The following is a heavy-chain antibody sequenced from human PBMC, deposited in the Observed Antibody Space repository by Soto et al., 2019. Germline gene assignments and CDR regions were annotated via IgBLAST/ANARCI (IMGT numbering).Heavy chain of an antibody. V-gene: IGHV3-7*01. D-gene: IGHD3-10*01. Sequence: GSLRLSCAASGFTFSSYWMSWVRQAPGKGLEWVANIKQDGSEKYYVDSVKGRFTISRDNAKNSLYLQMNSLRAEDTAVYYCARLERALWFGELLYAFDIWGQGTMVTVSS. CDR2: IKQDGSEK. J-gene: IGHJ3*02. CDR3: ARLERALWFGELLYAFDI. CDR1: GFTFSSYW.